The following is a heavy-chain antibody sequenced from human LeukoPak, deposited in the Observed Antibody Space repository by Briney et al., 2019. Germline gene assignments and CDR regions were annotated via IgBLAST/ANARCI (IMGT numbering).Heavy chain of an antibody. J-gene: IGHJ4*01. CDR2: FDPEDGET. D-gene: IGHD5-18*01. V-gene: IGHV1-24*01. CDR3: ATTSYGIPQYFDY. Sequence: ASVKVSCKVSVYTLTELSMRWVRQAPGKGLEWMGGFDPEDGETIYAQKFQGRVTMTEDTSTDTAYMELSSLRSEDTAVYYCATTSYGIPQYFDYWGHGTLVTVSS. CDR1: VYTLTELS.